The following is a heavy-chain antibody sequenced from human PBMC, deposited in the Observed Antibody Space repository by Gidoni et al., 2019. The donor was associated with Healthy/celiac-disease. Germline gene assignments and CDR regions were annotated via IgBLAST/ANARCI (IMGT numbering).Heavy chain of an antibody. D-gene: IGHD4-17*01. CDR3: ARDRGGGYGDYGVDY. V-gene: IGHV3-21*01. J-gene: IGHJ4*02. CDR2: ISGSSSYI. Sequence: EVQLVESGGGLVKPGGSLRLSCAASGFTFISYSMNWVRQAPGKGLEWVSSISGSSSYIYYADSVKGRLTISREKAKNSLYQQMKSLRAEGTAVYYCARDRGGGYGDYGVDYWGQGTLVTVSS. CDR1: GFTFISYS.